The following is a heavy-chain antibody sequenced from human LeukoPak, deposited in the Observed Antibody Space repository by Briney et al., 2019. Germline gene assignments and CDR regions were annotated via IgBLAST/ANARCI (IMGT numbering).Heavy chain of an antibody. D-gene: IGHD6-13*01. J-gene: IGHJ5*02. CDR1: GFTFSSYS. V-gene: IGHV3-21*01. CDR2: ISSSSSYI. CDR3: AREISSLNWFDP. Sequence: GGSLRLSCAASGFTFSSYSMNWVRQAPGKGLEWVSSISSSSSYIYYADSVKGRFTISRDNAKNSLYLQMNSLRAEDTAVYYCAREISSLNWFDPWGQGTLVTVSS.